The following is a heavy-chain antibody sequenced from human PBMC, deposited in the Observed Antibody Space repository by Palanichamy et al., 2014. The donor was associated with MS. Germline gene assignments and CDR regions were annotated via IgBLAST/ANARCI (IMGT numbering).Heavy chain of an antibody. CDR2: ISGSGGST. Sequence: EVQLLESGGGLVQSGGSLRLSCAASGFTFSSYAMSWVRQAPGKGLEWVSAISGSGGSTYYADSVKGRFTISRDNSKNTLYLQMNSLRAEDTAVYYCAKGSILYYYGMDVWGQGTTVTVSS. D-gene: IGHD2/OR15-2a*01. V-gene: IGHV3-23*01. CDR3: AKGSILYYYGMDV. CDR1: GFTFSSYA. J-gene: IGHJ6*02.